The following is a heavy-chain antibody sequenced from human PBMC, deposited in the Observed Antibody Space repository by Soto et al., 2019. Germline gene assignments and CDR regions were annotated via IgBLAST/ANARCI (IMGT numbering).Heavy chain of an antibody. CDR1: GGTFSSYT. V-gene: IGHV1-69*02. CDR3: AREESGIAAAGYPFDY. CDR2: IIPILGIA. Sequence: QVQLVQSGAEVKKPGSSVKVSCKASGGTFSSYTISWVRQAPGQGLEWMGRIIPILGIANYAQKFQGRVTMTADKSTSTAYMELSSLRSEDTAVYYCAREESGIAAAGYPFDYWGQGTLVTVSS. D-gene: IGHD6-13*01. J-gene: IGHJ4*02.